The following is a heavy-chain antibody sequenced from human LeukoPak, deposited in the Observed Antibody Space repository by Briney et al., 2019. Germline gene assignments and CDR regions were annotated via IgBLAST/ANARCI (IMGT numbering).Heavy chain of an antibody. D-gene: IGHD1-20*01. CDR2: LWSDGSNK. CDR3: ARDNFGFDY. Sequence: PGGSLRLSCAASGFTFSSYGMHWVRQAQGKGLEWVAVLWSDGSNKYYADSVKGRFTISREDSKKTLYLQMSSLRAEDTAVFYCARDNFGFDYWGEGTLVTVSS. CDR1: GFTFSSYG. V-gene: IGHV3-33*01. J-gene: IGHJ4*02.